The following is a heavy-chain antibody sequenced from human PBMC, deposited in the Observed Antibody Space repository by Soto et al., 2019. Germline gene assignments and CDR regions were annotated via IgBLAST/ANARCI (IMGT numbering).Heavy chain of an antibody. CDR1: GDSVSSNSAA. D-gene: IGHD4-17*01. CDR3: ARALQRETIDDYGDYVNYYYYGMDV. Sequence: SQTLSLTCAISGDSVSSNSAAWNWIRQSPSRGLEWLGRTYYRSKWYNDYAVSVKSRITINPDTSKNQFSLQLNSVTPEDTAVYYCARALQRETIDDYGDYVNYYYYGMDVWGQGPTVTVSS. J-gene: IGHJ6*01. CDR2: TYYRSKWYN. V-gene: IGHV6-1*01.